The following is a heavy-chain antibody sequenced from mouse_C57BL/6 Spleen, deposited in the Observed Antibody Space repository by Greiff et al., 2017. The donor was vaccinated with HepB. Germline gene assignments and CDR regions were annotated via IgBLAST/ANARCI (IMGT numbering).Heavy chain of an antibody. J-gene: IGHJ3*01. CDR2: IYPGDGDT. CDR1: GYAFSSSW. D-gene: IGHD3-2*02. CDR3: ARSAAQAPFAY. Sequence: VKLQESGPELVKPGASVKISCKASGYAFSSSWMNWVKQRPGKGLEWIGRIYPGDGDTNYNGKFKGKATLTADKSSSTAYMQLSSLTSEDSAVYFCARSAAQAPFAYWGQGTLVTVSA. V-gene: IGHV1-82*01.